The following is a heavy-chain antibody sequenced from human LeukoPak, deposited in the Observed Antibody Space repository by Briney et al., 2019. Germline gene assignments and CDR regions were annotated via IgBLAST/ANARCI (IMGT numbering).Heavy chain of an antibody. J-gene: IGHJ4*02. D-gene: IGHD2-2*01. CDR2: ISSSSSYI. V-gene: IGHV3-21*01. CDR3: ARECSSTSCYFHY. Sequence: GGSLRLSCAASGFTFSSYSMNWVRQAPGKGLEWVSSISSSSSYIYYADSVKGRLTISRDNAKNSLYLQMNSLRAEDTAVYYCARECSSTSCYFHYWGQGTLVTVSS. CDR1: GFTFSSYS.